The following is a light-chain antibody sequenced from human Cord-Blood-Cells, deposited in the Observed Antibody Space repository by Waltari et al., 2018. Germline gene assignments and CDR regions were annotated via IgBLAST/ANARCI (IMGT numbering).Light chain of an antibody. CDR1: QGISSY. Sequence: VIWMTQSPSLLSASTGDRVTISCRMSQGISSYLAWYQQKPGKAPELLIYAASTLQSGVPSRFSGSGSGKDFNFHNRWLEVGGFANLYRPPYYSFPYHFGQGTKLEIK. CDR3: PPYYSFPYH. CDR2: AAS. J-gene: IGKJ2*01. V-gene: IGKV1D-8*03.